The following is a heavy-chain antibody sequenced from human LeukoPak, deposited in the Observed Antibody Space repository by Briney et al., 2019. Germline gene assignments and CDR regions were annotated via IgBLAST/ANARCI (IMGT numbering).Heavy chain of an antibody. CDR2: IFHSGST. Sequence: SQTLSLTCVVSGGSISSDAYSWSWIRQPPGKGLEWIGYIFHSGSTFYNPSLQSRVTMSVDRSKNQFSLKLSSVTAADTAVYYCARSVYCSGGNCYFDYWGQGTLVTVSS. CDR3: ARSVYCSGGNCYFDY. CDR1: GGSISSDAYS. V-gene: IGHV4-30-2*01. J-gene: IGHJ4*02. D-gene: IGHD2-15*01.